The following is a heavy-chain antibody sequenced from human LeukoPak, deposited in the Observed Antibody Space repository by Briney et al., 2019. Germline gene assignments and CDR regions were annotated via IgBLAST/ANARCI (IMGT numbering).Heavy chain of an antibody. J-gene: IGHJ4*02. D-gene: IGHD6-13*01. CDR1: GYTFTNYL. V-gene: IGHV1-46*01. CDR2: INPRRGST. Sequence: ASVTVSCKTSGYTFTNYLIHWVRQAPGLGHEWMGIINPRRGSTRYAQKFQDRVVVTRDTSTSTVYMELSSLRSDDTAVYYCMREGAAEAKNFDYWGQGTLVTVSS. CDR3: MREGAAEAKNFDY.